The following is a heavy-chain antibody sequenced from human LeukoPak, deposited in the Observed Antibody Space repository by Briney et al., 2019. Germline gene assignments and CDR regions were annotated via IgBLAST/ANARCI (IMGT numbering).Heavy chain of an antibody. CDR3: ARDDTATKAFDI. CDR2: IYYSGST. CDR1: GGSISSYY. J-gene: IGHJ3*02. Sequence: PSETLSLTCTVSGGSISSYYWSWIRQPPGKGLEWIGYIYYSGSTNYNPSLKSRVTISVDTSKNQFSLKLSSVTAADTAVYYCARDDTATKAFDIWGQGTMVTVSS. D-gene: IGHD5-24*01. V-gene: IGHV4-59*01.